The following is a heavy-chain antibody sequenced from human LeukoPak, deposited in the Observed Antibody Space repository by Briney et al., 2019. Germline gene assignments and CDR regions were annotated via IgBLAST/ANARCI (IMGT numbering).Heavy chain of an antibody. D-gene: IGHD3-22*01. V-gene: IGHV3-23*01. J-gene: IGHJ4*02. CDR3: AKAHSSGYYGKYFDY. Sequence: GGSLRLSCAASAFTFTSYAMSWVRQAPGKGLEWVSAISGSGGSTYYADSVKGRFTISRDNPENTLYLQMNSLRAEDTAVYYCAKAHSSGYYGKYFDYWGQGTLVTVSS. CDR1: AFTFTSYA. CDR2: ISGSGGST.